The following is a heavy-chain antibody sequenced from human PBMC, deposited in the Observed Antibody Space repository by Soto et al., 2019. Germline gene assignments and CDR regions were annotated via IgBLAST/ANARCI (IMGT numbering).Heavy chain of an antibody. V-gene: IGHV3-23*01. J-gene: IGHJ4*02. CDR3: AKNYDSSGYHVAY. D-gene: IGHD3-22*01. Sequence: EVQLLESGGGLVQPGGSLRLSCAASGFTFSSYTMRWVRQAPGKGLEWVSAISGSGGSTYYTDSVKGRFTISRDNSKNTLYLQMNSLRAEDTAIYYCAKNYDSSGYHVAYWGQGTLVTVSS. CDR1: GFTFSSYT. CDR2: ISGSGGST.